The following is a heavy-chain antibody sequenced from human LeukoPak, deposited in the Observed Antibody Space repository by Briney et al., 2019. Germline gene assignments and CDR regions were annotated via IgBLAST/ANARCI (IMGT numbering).Heavy chain of an antibody. CDR1: GGSISSSSYY. CDR2: IYYSGST. V-gene: IGHV4-39*07. Sequence: SETLSLTCTVSGGSISSSSYYWGWIRQPPGKGLEWIGSIYYSGSTYYNPSLKSRVTISVDTSKNQFSLKLSSVTAADTAVYYCARALAVAGMLFDYWGQGTLVTVSS. D-gene: IGHD6-19*01. J-gene: IGHJ4*02. CDR3: ARALAVAGMLFDY.